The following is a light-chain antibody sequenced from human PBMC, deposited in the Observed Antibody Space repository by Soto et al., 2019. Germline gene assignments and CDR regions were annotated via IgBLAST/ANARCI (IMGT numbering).Light chain of an antibody. CDR1: QSISSW. V-gene: IGKV1-5*01. Sequence: DIQMTQSPSTLSASVGGRVTIACRASQSISSWLAWYQQKPGKAPKLLIYDASSLESGVPSRFSGSGSGTEFTLTISSLQPDDVATYYCQQYNSYPWTLGQGTKVDIK. J-gene: IGKJ1*01. CDR2: DAS. CDR3: QQYNSYPWT.